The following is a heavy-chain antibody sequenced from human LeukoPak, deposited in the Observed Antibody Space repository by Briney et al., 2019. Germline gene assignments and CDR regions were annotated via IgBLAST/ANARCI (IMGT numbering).Heavy chain of an antibody. CDR3: ARVLTLTPVATITYPYDPFDI. CDR2: ISAYNGNT. D-gene: IGHD5-12*01. CDR1: GYTFTSYG. J-gene: IGHJ3*02. Sequence: ASVKVSCKASGYTFTSYGISWVRQAPGQGLEWMGWISAYNGNTNYAQKLQGRVTMTTDTSTSTTYMELRSLRSDDTAVYYCARVLTLTPVATITYPYDPFDIWGQGTMVTVSS. V-gene: IGHV1-18*01.